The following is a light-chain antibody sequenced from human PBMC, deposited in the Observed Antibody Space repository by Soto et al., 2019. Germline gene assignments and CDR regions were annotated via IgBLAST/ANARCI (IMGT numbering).Light chain of an antibody. V-gene: IGKV3-20*01. CDR1: QSVSRNY. J-gene: IGKJ1*01. CDR3: QQYGGSPPT. CDR2: GAS. Sequence: EIVLTQSPGTLSSSPGERATLSCRASQSVSRNYLAWYQRKPGQAPRLLIYGASNRATDIPYRFIGSGSGTDFTLTITRLEPYDFAMYYCQQYGGSPPTFGQGTKVEIK.